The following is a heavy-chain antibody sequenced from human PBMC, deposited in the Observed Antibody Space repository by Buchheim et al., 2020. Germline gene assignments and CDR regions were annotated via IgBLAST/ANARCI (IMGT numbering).Heavy chain of an antibody. Sequence: QVQLVESGGGVVQPGRSLRLSCAASGFTFSSYGMHWVRQAPGKGLEWVAVISYDGSNKYYADSVKGRFTISRDNSKNTLYLQMNSLRAEDTAVYYCAKDDHYYYGMDVWGQGTT. CDR2: ISYDGSNK. CDR3: AKDDHYYYGMDV. CDR1: GFTFSSYG. J-gene: IGHJ6*02. V-gene: IGHV3-30*18.